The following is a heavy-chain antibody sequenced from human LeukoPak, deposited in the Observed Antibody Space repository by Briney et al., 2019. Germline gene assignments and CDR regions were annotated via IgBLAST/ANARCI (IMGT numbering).Heavy chain of an antibody. J-gene: IGHJ6*03. V-gene: IGHV4-39*07. CDR3: ARSGGDSSSYYYYYSYMDV. D-gene: IGHD6-6*01. CDR1: GGSISTSSYS. CDR2: IHYSGRT. Sequence: PSETLSLTCTVSGGSISTSSYSWGWVRQPPGRGLECIGSIHYSGRTYYNPSLKSRVTISADTSKNQFSLKLNSVTAADTAVYYCARSGGDSSSYYYYYSYMDVWGKGTTVTVSS.